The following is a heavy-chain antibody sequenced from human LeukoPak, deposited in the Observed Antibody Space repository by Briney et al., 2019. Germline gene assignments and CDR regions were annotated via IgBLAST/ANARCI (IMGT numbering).Heavy chain of an antibody. J-gene: IGHJ3*02. CDR3: ARDRGIAAAGIVGGEQAFDI. CDR1: GFTVSSNY. D-gene: IGHD6-13*01. Sequence: GGSLRLPCAASGFTVSSNYMSWVRQAPGKGLEWVSVIYSGGSTYYADSVKGRFTISRDNSKNTLYLQMNSLRAEDTAVYYCARDRGIAAAGIVGGEQAFDIWGQGTMVTVSS. CDR2: IYSGGST. V-gene: IGHV3-66*01.